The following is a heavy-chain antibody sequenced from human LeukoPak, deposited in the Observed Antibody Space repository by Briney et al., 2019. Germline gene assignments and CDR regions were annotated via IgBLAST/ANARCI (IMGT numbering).Heavy chain of an antibody. J-gene: IGHJ1*01. CDR3: ASSSWSSEYFHY. Sequence: SETLSLTCAVYGGSVSDYYWSWIRQPPGKGLEWIGEISHSGSTDYNPSLKSRVTISLDTSKNQLSLKLNSVTAADTAVYYCASSSWSSEYFHYWGQGTLVTVSS. V-gene: IGHV4-34*01. D-gene: IGHD6-13*01. CDR1: GGSVSDYY. CDR2: ISHSGST.